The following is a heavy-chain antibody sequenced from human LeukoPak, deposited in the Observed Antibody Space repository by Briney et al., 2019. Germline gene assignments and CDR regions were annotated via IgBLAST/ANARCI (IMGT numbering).Heavy chain of an antibody. CDR2: INPSGGST. CDR3: ARGSAGYDILTDYCFDY. D-gene: IGHD3-9*01. Sequence: ASVKVSCKASGYTFTSYYMHWVRQAPGQGLEWMGIINPSGGSTSYAQKFQGRVTMTRDTSTSTVYMELSSLRSEDTAVYYCARGSAGYDILTDYCFDYWGQGTLVTVSS. V-gene: IGHV1-46*01. J-gene: IGHJ4*02. CDR1: GYTFTSYY.